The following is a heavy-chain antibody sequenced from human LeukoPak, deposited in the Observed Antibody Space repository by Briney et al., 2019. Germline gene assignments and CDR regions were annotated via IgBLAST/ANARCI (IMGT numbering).Heavy chain of an antibody. CDR3: ARESGSYSSCYRFDS. CDR2: TYYKSKWYN. J-gene: IGHJ4*02. Sequence: SQTLSLTCAISGDSVSSNIAAWHWIRQSPSRGLEWLGRTYYKSKWYNDYAASVKSRITFNPDTSENQFSLHLNSVTPGDTAVYYCARESGSYSSCYRFDSWGQGTLVTVSS. D-gene: IGHD6-25*01. CDR1: GDSVSSNIAA. V-gene: IGHV6-1*01.